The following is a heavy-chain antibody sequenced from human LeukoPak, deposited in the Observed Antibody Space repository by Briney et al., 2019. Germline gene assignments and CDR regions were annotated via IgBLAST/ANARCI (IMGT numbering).Heavy chain of an antibody. CDR1: GFTFDDYG. CDR2: INWNGGST. V-gene: IGHV3-20*04. J-gene: IGHJ4*02. D-gene: IGHD3-10*01. Sequence: GGSLRLSCAASGFTFDDYGMSWVRQAPGKGLEWVSGINWNGGSTGYADSVKGRFTISRDNAKNSLYLQMNSLRVEDTAVYYCVRGPPYGSRSDYFDCWGQGTLVTVSS. CDR3: VRGPPYGSRSDYFDC.